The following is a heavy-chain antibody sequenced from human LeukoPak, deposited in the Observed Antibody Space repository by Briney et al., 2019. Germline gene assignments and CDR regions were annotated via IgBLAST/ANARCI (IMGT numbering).Heavy chain of an antibody. J-gene: IGHJ1*01. CDR2: ISSSGSTV. CDR1: GFTFSSYE. V-gene: IGHV3-48*03. Sequence: GGSLRLSCAASGFTFSSYEMNWVRQAPGKGLEWVSYISSSGSTVYYADSVKGRFTISRDNADNSLYLQMTSLRADDTAVYYCARDDSNCGGDCTYLQFWGQGTLVTVSS. CDR3: ARDDSNCGGDCTYLQF. D-gene: IGHD2-21*02.